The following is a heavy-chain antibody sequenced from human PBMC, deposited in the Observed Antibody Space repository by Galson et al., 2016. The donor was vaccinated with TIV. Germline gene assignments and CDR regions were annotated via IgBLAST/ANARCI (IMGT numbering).Heavy chain of an antibody. Sequence: VKVSCKVSGYTFTDYYMHWVQQAPGKGLEWMGLVDPEDGETIYAEKFQGRVTITADTSTDTAYMELSSLRSEDTAVYYRATGVGAAKYYDSYYMDVWGKGTTVTVSS. CDR3: ATGVGAAKYYDSYYMDV. D-gene: IGHD1-26*01. CDR1: GYTFTDYY. J-gene: IGHJ6*03. V-gene: IGHV1-69-2*01. CDR2: VDPEDGET.